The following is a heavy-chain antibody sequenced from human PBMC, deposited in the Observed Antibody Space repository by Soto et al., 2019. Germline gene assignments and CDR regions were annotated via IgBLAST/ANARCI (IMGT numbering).Heavy chain of an antibody. D-gene: IGHD1-26*01. CDR1: GFTFSGYA. Sequence: GGSLRLSCAASGFTFSGYAMSWVRQAPGKGLEWVSAISGSGGSTYYADSVKGRFTISRDNSKNTLYLQMNSLRAEDTAVYYCAKDKWELFGSFDYWGQGTLVTVSS. V-gene: IGHV3-23*01. CDR3: AKDKWELFGSFDY. J-gene: IGHJ4*02. CDR2: ISGSGGST.